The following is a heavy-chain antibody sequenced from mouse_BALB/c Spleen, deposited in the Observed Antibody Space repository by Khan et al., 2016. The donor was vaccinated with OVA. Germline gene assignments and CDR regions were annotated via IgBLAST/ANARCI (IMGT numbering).Heavy chain of an antibody. CDR1: VYTFTNYG. V-gene: IGHV9-3-1*01. CDR3: ATSNSYWYCDV. D-gene: IGHD4-1*02. Sequence: QLVQSGPELKKPGETVKISCKASVYTFTNYGMNWVKQAPGKGLKWMGWINTYTGEPTYADDFKGRSAFSLETSASTAYLQIKNLKNEDTATYFCATSNSYWYCDVWGAGTTVTVSS. J-gene: IGHJ1*01. CDR2: INTYTGEP.